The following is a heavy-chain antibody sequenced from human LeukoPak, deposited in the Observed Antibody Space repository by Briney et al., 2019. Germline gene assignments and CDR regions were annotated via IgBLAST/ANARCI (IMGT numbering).Heavy chain of an antibody. CDR3: ARMARVAVAGTGSMDV. V-gene: IGHV3-21*01. D-gene: IGHD6-19*01. Sequence: GVSLRLSCAASGFTFNTYAMSWVRQAPGKGLEWVSSISSSSSYIYYADSVKGRFTISRDNAKNSLYLQMNSLRAEDTAVYYCARMARVAVAGTGSMDVWGKGTTVTVSS. J-gene: IGHJ6*03. CDR1: GFTFNTYA. CDR2: ISSSSSYI.